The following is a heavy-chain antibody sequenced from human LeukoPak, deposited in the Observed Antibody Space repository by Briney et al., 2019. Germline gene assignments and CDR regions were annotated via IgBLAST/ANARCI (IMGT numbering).Heavy chain of an antibody. D-gene: IGHD3-22*01. V-gene: IGHV3-53*01. CDR2: LYSNGNT. Sequence: GGSLRLSCAASGFTVSSKYMSWVRQAPGKGLEWVSTLYSNGNTYYADSVKGRFTISRDNPKNTLSLQMNSLRAEDTAVYYCARGGDYYDSSGFSAAVKHWGQGTLVTVSS. J-gene: IGHJ4*02. CDR1: GFTVSSKY. CDR3: ARGGDYYDSSGFSAAVKH.